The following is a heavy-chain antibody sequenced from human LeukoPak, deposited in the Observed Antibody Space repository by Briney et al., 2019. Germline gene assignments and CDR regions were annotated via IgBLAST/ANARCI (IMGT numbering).Heavy chain of an antibody. Sequence: GGSLRLSYAASGFTFSSYAMHWVRQAPGKGLEWVAVISYDGSNKYYADSVKGRFTISRDNAKNSLYLQMNSLRAEDTAVYYCATHSSGYPLFDYWGQGTLVTVSS. CDR1: GFTFSSYA. CDR3: ATHSSGYPLFDY. CDR2: ISYDGSNK. V-gene: IGHV3-30-3*01. D-gene: IGHD3-22*01. J-gene: IGHJ4*02.